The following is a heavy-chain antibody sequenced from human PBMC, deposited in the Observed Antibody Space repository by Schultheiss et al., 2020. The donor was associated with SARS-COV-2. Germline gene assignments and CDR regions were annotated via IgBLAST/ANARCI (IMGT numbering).Heavy chain of an antibody. CDR3: AKGRFGELSLIH. D-gene: IGHD3-10*01. J-gene: IGHJ4*02. CDR1: GIGLGAYG. V-gene: IGHV3-20*04. Sequence: GGSLRLSCAVSGIGLGAYGMHWVRQAPGKGLEWVSGINWNGGSTGYADSVKGRFTISRDNSKNTLYLQMNSLRAEDTAVYYCAKGRFGELSLIHWGQGTLVTVSS. CDR2: INWNGGST.